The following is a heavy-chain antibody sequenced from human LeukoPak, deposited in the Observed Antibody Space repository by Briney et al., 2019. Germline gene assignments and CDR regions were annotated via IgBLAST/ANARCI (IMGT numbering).Heavy chain of an antibody. J-gene: IGHJ1*01. D-gene: IGHD2-2*01. CDR2: ISGSGGST. Sequence: PGGSLRLSCAASGFTFSSYAMSWVRQAPGKGLEWVSAISGSGGSTYYADSVKGRFTISRDNSKNTLYLQMNSLRAEDTAVYYCAKDRPRSPKVHPDLVVVPAAVEYFQHWGQGTLVTVSS. CDR3: AKDRPRSPKVHPDLVVVPAAVEYFQH. V-gene: IGHV3-23*01. CDR1: GFTFSSYA.